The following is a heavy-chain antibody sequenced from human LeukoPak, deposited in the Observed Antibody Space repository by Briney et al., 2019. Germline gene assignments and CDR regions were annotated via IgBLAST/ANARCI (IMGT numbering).Heavy chain of an antibody. Sequence: AASVKVSCKASGGTFSSYAISWVRQAPGQGLEWMGRIIPILGIANYAQKFQGRVTITADKSTSTAYMELRSLRSEDTAVYYCARDISYDSSGYYYYYYGMDVWGQGTTVTVSS. D-gene: IGHD3-22*01. J-gene: IGHJ6*02. CDR1: GGTFSSYA. V-gene: IGHV1-69*04. CDR2: IIPILGIA. CDR3: ARDISYDSSGYYYYYYGMDV.